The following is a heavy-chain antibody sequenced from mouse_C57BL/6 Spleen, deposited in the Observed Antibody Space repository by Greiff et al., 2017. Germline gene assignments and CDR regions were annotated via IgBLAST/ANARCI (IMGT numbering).Heavy chain of an antibody. J-gene: IGHJ4*01. CDR1: GFTFSDYG. CDR2: ISSGSSTI. Sequence: QLVESGGGLVKPGGSLKLSCAASGFTFSDYGMHWVRQAPEKGLEWVAYISSGSSTIYYADTVKGRFTISRDNAKNTLFLQMTSLRSEDTAMYYCARSTTVVAHYYAMDYWGQGTSVTVSS. CDR3: ARSTTVVAHYYAMDY. V-gene: IGHV5-17*01. D-gene: IGHD1-1*01.